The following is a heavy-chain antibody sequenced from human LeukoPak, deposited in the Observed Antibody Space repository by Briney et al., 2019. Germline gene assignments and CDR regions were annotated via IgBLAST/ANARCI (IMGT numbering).Heavy chain of an antibody. Sequence: PGGSLRLSCAASGFTFSNYAMSWVRQAPGKGLEWVSDIDASGGSTAHADSVRGRFTISRDNSKNTLYLQMNSLRAEDTAIYYCAKDGSSGIAATADAFDIWGQGTMVTVSS. CDR3: AKDGSSGIAATADAFDI. V-gene: IGHV3-23*01. J-gene: IGHJ3*02. D-gene: IGHD6-13*01. CDR1: GFTFSNYA. CDR2: IDASGGST.